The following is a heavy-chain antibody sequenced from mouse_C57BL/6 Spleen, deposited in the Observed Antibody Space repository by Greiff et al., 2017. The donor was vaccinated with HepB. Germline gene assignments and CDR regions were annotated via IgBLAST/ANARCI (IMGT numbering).Heavy chain of an antibody. CDR1: GYTFTSYW. D-gene: IGHD1-1*01. CDR3: TSEGYYYGSSSWFAY. V-gene: IGHV1-5*01. Sequence: VQLQQSGTVLARPGASVKMSCKTSGYTFTSYWMHWVKQRPGQGLEWIGAIYPGNSDTSYNQKFKGKAKLTAVTSASTAYMELSSLTNEDSAVYYCTSEGYYYGSSSWFAYWGQGTLVTVSA. CDR2: IYPGNSDT. J-gene: IGHJ3*01.